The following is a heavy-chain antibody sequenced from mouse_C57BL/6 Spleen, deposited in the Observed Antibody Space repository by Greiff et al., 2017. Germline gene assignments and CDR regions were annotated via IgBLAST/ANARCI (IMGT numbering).Heavy chain of an antibody. CDR1: GFTFSSYT. CDR2: ISGGGGNT. J-gene: IGHJ4*01. V-gene: IGHV5-9*01. CDR3: ARSYYYGSSYDYAMDY. Sequence: EVKLMESGGGLVKPGGSLKLSCAASGFTFSSYTMSWVSQTPEKRLEWVATISGGGGNTYYPDSVKGRFTISRDNAKKTLYLQMSSLRSEDTALYYCARSYYYGSSYDYAMDYWGQGTSVTVSS. D-gene: IGHD1-1*01.